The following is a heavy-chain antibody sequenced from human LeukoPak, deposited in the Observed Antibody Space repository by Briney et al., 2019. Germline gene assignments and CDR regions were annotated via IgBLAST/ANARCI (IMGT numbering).Heavy chain of an antibody. CDR2: IYYSGST. CDR3: ASPTH. CDR1: GGSISSSTYY. Sequence: PSETLSLTCSVSGGSISSSTYYWSWIRQPPGKGLEWIGYIYYSGSTNYNPSLKSRVTISVDTSKNQFSPKLSSVTAADTAVYYCASPTHWGQGTLVTVSS. V-gene: IGHV4-61*05. J-gene: IGHJ4*02.